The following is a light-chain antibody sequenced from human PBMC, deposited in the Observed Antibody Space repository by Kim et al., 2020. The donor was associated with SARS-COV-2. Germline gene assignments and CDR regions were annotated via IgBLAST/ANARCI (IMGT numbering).Light chain of an antibody. CDR1: SSDVGSDKY. CDR2: DVS. V-gene: IGLV2-14*04. Sequence: GQWITISRTGTSSDVGSDKYVSWYQQYPGKAPKLMIYDVSERPSGASTRFSGSKSGNTASLTISGLQAEDEADYYCSSYTTSNTYVFGTGTKVTVL. J-gene: IGLJ1*01. CDR3: SSYTTSNTYV.